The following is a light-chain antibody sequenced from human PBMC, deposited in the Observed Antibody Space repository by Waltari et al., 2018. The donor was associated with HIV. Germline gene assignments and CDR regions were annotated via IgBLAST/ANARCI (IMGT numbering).Light chain of an antibody. J-gene: IGLJ3*02. CDR2: EVT. CDR1: SSDLGGCNP. CDR3: VSYAGVKNRWA. Sequence: QSALTQPPSASGSPGQSVTISCSGTSSDLGGCNPGSWNQHHPGKAPKILLYEVTSRPSGVPDRFSGSKSGNTASLTVSGLQADDEADYYCVSYAGVKNRWAFGGGTKLTVL. V-gene: IGLV2-8*01.